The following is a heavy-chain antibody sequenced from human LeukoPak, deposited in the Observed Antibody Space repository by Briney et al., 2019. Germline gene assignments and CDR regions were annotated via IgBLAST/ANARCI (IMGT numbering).Heavy chain of an antibody. Sequence: GGSLRLSCAASGFTFSSYSMNWVRQAPGKGLEWVSSISSSRSYIYYADSVKGRFTISRDNAKNSLYLQMNSLRAEDTAVYYCARDTRYYDFWSGSLKSDYWGQGTLVTVSS. D-gene: IGHD3-3*01. CDR3: ARDTRYYDFWSGSLKSDY. CDR1: GFTFSSYS. CDR2: ISSSRSYI. J-gene: IGHJ4*02. V-gene: IGHV3-21*01.